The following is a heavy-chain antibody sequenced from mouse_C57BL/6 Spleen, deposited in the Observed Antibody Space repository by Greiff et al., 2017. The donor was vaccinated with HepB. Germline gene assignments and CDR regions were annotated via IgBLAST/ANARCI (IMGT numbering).Heavy chain of an antibody. CDR2: IDPSDSET. CDR1: GYTFTSYW. D-gene: IGHD1-1*01. Sequence: QVQLQQPGAELVRPGSSVKLSCKASGYTFTSYWMHWVKQRPIQGLEWIGNIDPSDSETHYNQKFKDKATLTVDKSSSTAYMQLSSLTSEDSAVYYCARRWTTTVVANWYFDVWGTGTTVTVSS. V-gene: IGHV1-52*01. J-gene: IGHJ1*03. CDR3: ARRWTTTVVANWYFDV.